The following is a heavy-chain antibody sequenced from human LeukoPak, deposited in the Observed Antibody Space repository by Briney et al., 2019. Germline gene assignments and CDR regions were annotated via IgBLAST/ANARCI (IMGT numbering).Heavy chain of an antibody. CDR3: ARDRWRCSGGSCPNWFDP. CDR1: GGSISSGDYY. V-gene: IGHV4-30-4*01. J-gene: IGHJ5*02. CDR2: IYYSGST. D-gene: IGHD2-15*01. Sequence: SQTLSLTCTVSGGSISSGDYYWSWIRQPPGKGLEWIGYIYYSGSTYYNPSLKSRVTISVDTSKNQFSLKLSSVTAADTAVYYCARDRWRCSGGSCPNWFDPWGQGTLVTVSS.